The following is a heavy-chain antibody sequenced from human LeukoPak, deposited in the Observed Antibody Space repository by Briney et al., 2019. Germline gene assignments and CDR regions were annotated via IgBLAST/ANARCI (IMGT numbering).Heavy chain of an antibody. V-gene: IGHV3-7*01. CDR2: IKQDGSEK. Sequence: PGGSLRLSCAASGFTFSSYWMSWVRQAPGKGLEWVANIKQDGSEKYYVVSVKGRFTISRDNAKNSLYLQMNSLRAEDPAVYYCAREPSSGYYSPHFDYWGQGTLVTVSS. CDR3: AREPSSGYYSPHFDY. CDR1: GFTFSSYW. D-gene: IGHD3-22*01. J-gene: IGHJ4*02.